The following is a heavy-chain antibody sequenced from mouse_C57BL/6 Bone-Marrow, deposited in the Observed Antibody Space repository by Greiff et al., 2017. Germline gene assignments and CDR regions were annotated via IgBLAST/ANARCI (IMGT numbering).Heavy chain of an antibody. CDR2: IYPGDGDT. Sequence: VQLVESGAELVKPGASVKISCKASGYAFSSYWMNWVKQRPGKGLEWIGQIYPGDGDTNYNGKFKGKATLTAEKSSSTAYMQLLSLTSEGSAVYFCASGLRSFAYWGQGTLVTVSA. J-gene: IGHJ3*01. CDR3: ASGLRSFAY. D-gene: IGHD1-1*01. CDR1: GYAFSSYW. V-gene: IGHV1-80*01.